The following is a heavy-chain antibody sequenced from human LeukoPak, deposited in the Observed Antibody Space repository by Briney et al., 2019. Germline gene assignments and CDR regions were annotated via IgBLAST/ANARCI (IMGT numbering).Heavy chain of an antibody. CDR2: IYSGGST. D-gene: IGHD3-10*01. CDR3: ARVAEELLWFGESQYYYYYMDV. Sequence: GGSLRPSCAASGFTVSSNYMSWVRQAPGKGLEWVSVIYSGGSTYYADSVKGRFTISRDNSKNTLYLQMNSLRAEDTAVYYCARVAEELLWFGESQYYYYYMDVWGKGTTVTISS. CDR1: GFTVSSNY. J-gene: IGHJ6*03. V-gene: IGHV3-66*01.